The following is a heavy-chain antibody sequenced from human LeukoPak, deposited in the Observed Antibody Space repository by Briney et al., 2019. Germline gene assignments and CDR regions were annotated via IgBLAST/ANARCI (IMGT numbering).Heavy chain of an antibody. CDR2: IYSSGST. Sequence: SETLSLTCTVSGGSISTYYWTWIRQPAGKGLEWIGRIYSSGSTNYNPSLKSRLTMTVDTSKNQFSLKLSSVTAADTAVYYCARDLPYHRLPGGIGWFDPWGQGTLVTVSS. CDR1: GGSISTYY. V-gene: IGHV4-4*07. J-gene: IGHJ5*02. D-gene: IGHD1-26*01. CDR3: ARDLPYHRLPGGIGWFDP.